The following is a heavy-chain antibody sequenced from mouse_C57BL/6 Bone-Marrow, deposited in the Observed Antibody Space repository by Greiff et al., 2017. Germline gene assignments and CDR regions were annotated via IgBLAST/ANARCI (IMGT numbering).Heavy chain of an antibody. J-gene: IGHJ3*01. CDR3: ARQGLPAWFAY. CDR1: GFTFSSYG. V-gene: IGHV5-6*01. D-gene: IGHD2-2*01. CDR2: ISSGGSYT. Sequence: EVQGVESGGDLVKPGGSLKLSCAASGFTFSSYGMSWVRQTPDKRLEWVATISSGGSYTYYPDSVKGRFTISRDNAKNTLYLQMSSLKSEDTAMYYCARQGLPAWFAYWGQGTLVTVSA.